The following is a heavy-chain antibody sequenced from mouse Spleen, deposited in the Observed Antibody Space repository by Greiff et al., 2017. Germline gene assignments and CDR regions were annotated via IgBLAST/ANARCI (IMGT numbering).Heavy chain of an antibody. V-gene: IGHV3-6*01. CDR3: ARDGYYGSRDYTMDS. CDR1: DFSITSGFY. D-gene: IGHD1-1*01. Sequence: EVQLVESGPGLVKPSQSLSLTCSVSDFSITSGFYWNWIRQFPGNRLEWMGYISYDNTNNYNPSLKNRISITRDTSKNQFFLKLNSVTTEDTATYYCARDGYYGSRDYTMDSWGQGTSVTVSS. J-gene: IGHJ4*01. CDR2: ISYDNTN.